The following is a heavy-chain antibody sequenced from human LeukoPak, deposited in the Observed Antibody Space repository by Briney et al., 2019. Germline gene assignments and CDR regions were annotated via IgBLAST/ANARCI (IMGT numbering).Heavy chain of an antibody. V-gene: IGHV3-15*01. D-gene: IGHD3-10*01. J-gene: IGHJ4*02. Sequence: GGSLRLSCAASGFTFSNAWMSWVRQAPGKGLEWVGRIKSKTDGGTTDYAAPVKGRFTISRDDSKNTLYLQMNSLKTEDTAVYYCTTSYGSGGRKPHPPSWGQGTLVTVSS. CDR3: TTSYGSGGRKPHPPS. CDR2: IKSKTDGGTT. CDR1: GFTFSNAW.